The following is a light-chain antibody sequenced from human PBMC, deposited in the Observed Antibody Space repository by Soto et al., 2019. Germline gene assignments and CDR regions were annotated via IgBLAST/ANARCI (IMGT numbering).Light chain of an antibody. J-gene: IGKJ1*01. CDR2: GAS. CDR3: QQYGSSPT. CDR1: QSVSSSY. V-gene: IGKV3-20*01. Sequence: EIVLTPSPGTLSFSPGERATLSCRASQSVSSSYVACYQQKPGQAPRLLIYGASSRATGIPDRFSGSGSGTDGTLTISRLEPEDFAVYYCQQYGSSPTFGQGTKVEIK.